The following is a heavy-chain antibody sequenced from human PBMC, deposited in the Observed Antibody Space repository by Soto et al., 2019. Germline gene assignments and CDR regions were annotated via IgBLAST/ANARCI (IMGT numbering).Heavy chain of an antibody. V-gene: IGHV3-48*01. CDR1: GFTFNFYS. CDR3: AKDSPYSASYKEDGFDI. Sequence: GGSLRLSCAASGFTFNFYSMHWFRQAPGKGLEWVSYISGSSSTIYYADSVRGRFTISRDNAKNSLSLQMDSLRAEDTAVYYCAKDSPYSASYKEDGFDIWGQGSLVTVSS. J-gene: IGHJ3*02. D-gene: IGHD1-26*01. CDR2: ISGSSSTI.